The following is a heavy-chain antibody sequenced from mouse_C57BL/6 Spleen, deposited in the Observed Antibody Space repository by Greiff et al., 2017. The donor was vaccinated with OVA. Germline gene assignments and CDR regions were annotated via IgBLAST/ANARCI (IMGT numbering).Heavy chain of an antibody. V-gene: IGHV1-66*01. CDR3: ARPITTGGYFDY. Sequence: VMLVESGPELVKPGASVKISCKASGYSFTSYYIHWVKQRPGQGLEWIGWIYPGSGNTKYNEKFKGKATLTADTSSSTAYMQLSSLTSEDSAVYYCARPITTGGYFDYWGQGTTLTVSS. CDR2: IYPGSGNT. J-gene: IGHJ2*01. CDR1: GYSFTSYY. D-gene: IGHD1-1*01.